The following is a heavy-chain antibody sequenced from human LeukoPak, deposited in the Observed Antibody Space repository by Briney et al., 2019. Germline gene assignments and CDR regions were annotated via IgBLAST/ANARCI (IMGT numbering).Heavy chain of an antibody. J-gene: IGHJ6*02. V-gene: IGHV4-30-4*01. CDR3: ARERAIAAAGYYYYYGMDV. Sequence: SETLSLTCTVSGYSISSGYYWSWIRQPPGKGLEWIGYIYYSGSTYYNPSLKSRVTISVDTSKNQFSLKLNSVTAADTAVYYCARERAIAAAGYYYYYGMDVWGQGTTVTVSS. CDR1: GYSISSGYY. CDR2: IYYSGST. D-gene: IGHD6-13*01.